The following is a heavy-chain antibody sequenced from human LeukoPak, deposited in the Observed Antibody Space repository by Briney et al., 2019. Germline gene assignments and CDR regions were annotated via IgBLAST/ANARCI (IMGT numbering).Heavy chain of an antibody. CDR3: AKGSTNYYGSGSYPHKDY. D-gene: IGHD3-10*01. J-gene: IGHJ4*02. CDR1: GFTFSIYA. V-gene: IGHV3-30-3*01. CDR2: MSYDGSAK. Sequence: GGSLRLSCAASGFTFSIYAMNWVRQAPGKGLEWVAVMSYDGSAKYYADSLKGRFTISRDNSKNTLYLQMNNLRAEDTAVYYCAKGSTNYYGSGSYPHKDYWGQGTLVTVSS.